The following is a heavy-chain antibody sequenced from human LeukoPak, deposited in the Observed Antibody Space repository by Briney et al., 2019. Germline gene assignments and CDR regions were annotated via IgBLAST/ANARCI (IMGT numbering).Heavy chain of an antibody. Sequence: GSLRLSCAASGFTFSSYGMSWVRQPPGKGLEWIGSIYYSGSTYYNPSLKSRVTISVDTSKNQFSLRLSSVTAADTAVYYCARAYGDYVPYYFDYWGQGTLVTVSS. D-gene: IGHD4-17*01. CDR3: ARAYGDYVPYYFDY. CDR1: GFTFSSYG. J-gene: IGHJ4*02. CDR2: IYYSGST. V-gene: IGHV4-38-2*01.